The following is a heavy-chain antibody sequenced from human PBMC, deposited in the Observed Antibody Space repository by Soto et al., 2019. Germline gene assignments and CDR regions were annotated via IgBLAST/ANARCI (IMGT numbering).Heavy chain of an antibody. Sequence: QLQLQESGSGLLKPSQTLSLTCVVSGGSITSAGYSWSWIRQPPGKGLEWIGYISHSGTTSYNPSLKSRVTMSFDRSKNQFSLRLSSVTAADTAVYYCARENVDTLMGIDYWGQGTLVTVS. CDR1: GGSITSAGYS. CDR3: ARENVDTLMGIDY. CDR2: ISHSGTT. J-gene: IGHJ4*02. V-gene: IGHV4-30-2*01. D-gene: IGHD5-18*01.